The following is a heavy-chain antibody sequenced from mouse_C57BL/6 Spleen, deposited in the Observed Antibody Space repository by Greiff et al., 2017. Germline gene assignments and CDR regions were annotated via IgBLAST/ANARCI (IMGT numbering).Heavy chain of an antibody. CDR1: GFTFSDYG. CDR2: ISSGSSTI. Sequence: EVHLVESGGGLVKPGGSLKLSCAASGFTFSDYGMHWVRQAPEKGLEWVAYISSGSSTIYYADTVKGRFTISRDNAKTTLFLQMTSLRSEDTAMYYCAANWEGGYYFDYWGQGTTLTVSS. CDR3: AANWEGGYYFDY. D-gene: IGHD4-1*01. J-gene: IGHJ2*01. V-gene: IGHV5-17*01.